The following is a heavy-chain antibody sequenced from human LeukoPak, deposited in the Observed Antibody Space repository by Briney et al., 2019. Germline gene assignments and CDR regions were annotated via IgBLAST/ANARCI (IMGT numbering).Heavy chain of an antibody. CDR1: GFTFSSSW. V-gene: IGHV3-53*01. Sequence: PGGSLRLSCAASGFTFSSSWVHWVRQAPGKGLEWVSVIYSGGSTYYADSVKGRFTISRDNSKNTLYLQMNSLRAEDTAVYYCARGTYSYGSPYYFDYWGQGTLVTVSS. J-gene: IGHJ4*02. D-gene: IGHD5-18*01. CDR2: IYSGGST. CDR3: ARGTYSYGSPYYFDY.